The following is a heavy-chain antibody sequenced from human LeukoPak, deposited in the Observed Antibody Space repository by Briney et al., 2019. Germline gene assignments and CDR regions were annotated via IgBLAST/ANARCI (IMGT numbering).Heavy chain of an antibody. D-gene: IGHD6-13*01. V-gene: IGHV3-23*01. Sequence: PGGSLRLSCAASGFTFSSYAMSWVRQAPGKGLEWVSAISGSGGSTYYADSVKGRFTISRDNSKNTLYLQMNSLRSEDTALYYCAKDVEAGGAAAGPGYWGLATLVTVSS. CDR3: AKDVEAGGAAAGPGY. J-gene: IGHJ4*02. CDR2: ISGSGGST. CDR1: GFTFSSYA.